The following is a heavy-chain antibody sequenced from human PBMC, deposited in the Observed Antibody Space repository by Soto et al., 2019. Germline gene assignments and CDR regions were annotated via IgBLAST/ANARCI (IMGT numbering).Heavy chain of an antibody. CDR2: ISAYNGNT. CDR3: ALGRVFDMVWGVLRYALDI. D-gene: IGHD3-10*01. CDR1: GYTFTSYV. J-gene: IGHJ3*02. V-gene: IGHV1-18*01. Sequence: CASVKVSCKASGYTFTSYVISWVLQAPGQGLEWMGWISAYNGNTNYAQKLQGRVTMTTDTSTSTAYMELRSLRSDDTAVYYCALGRVFDMVWGVLRYALDIWG.